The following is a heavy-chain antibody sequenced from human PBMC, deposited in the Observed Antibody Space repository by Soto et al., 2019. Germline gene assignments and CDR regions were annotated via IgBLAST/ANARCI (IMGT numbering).Heavy chain of an antibody. V-gene: IGHV1-46*01. CDR2: INPSGGNT. CDR1: GYTFTSYY. J-gene: IGHJ3*02. D-gene: IGHD2-15*01. CDR3: AIGGVVGYCSGGSCYEGMGAFDI. Sequence: ASVKVSCKASGYTFTSYYMHWVRQAPGQGLEWMGIINPSGGNTGYAQKFQGRVTMTRNTSISTAYMELSSLRSEDTAVYYCAIGGVVGYCSGGSCYEGMGAFDIWGQGTMVTVSS.